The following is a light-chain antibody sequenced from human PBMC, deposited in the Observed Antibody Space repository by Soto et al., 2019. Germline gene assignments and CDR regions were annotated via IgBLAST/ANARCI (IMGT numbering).Light chain of an antibody. CDR3: QQYDNLPLT. CDR2: DAS. Sequence: DIQMTQSPSSLSASLGDRVTITCQASQDISNYLNWYQHKPGKAPKLLIYDASNLETGVPSRFSGSGSGTDFTFTISRLQPEDIATYYCQQYDNLPLTFGGGTKVDIK. J-gene: IGKJ4*01. V-gene: IGKV1-33*01. CDR1: QDISNY.